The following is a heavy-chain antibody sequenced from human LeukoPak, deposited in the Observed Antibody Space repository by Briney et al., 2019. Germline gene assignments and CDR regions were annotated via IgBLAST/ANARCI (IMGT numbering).Heavy chain of an antibody. J-gene: IGHJ3*02. Sequence: SETLSLTCTVSGDSLSSYYWSWIRQPPGKGLEWIGYIYYSGSTNYIPSLKSRVTISVDTSKNQFSLKPSSVTAADTAVYYCARSERIIMILGGAFDIWGQGTVVTVSS. V-gene: IGHV4-59*08. CDR2: IYYSGST. D-gene: IGHD3-22*01. CDR3: ARSERIIMILGGAFDI. CDR1: GDSLSSYY.